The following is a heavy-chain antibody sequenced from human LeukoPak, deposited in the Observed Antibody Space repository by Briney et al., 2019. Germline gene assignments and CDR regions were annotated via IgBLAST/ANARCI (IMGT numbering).Heavy chain of an antibody. CDR3: ARGDTTSWYLSR. J-gene: IGHJ4*02. V-gene: IGHV1-2*02. CDR2: INPNSGGT. CDR1: GYSFTGYY. D-gene: IGHD6-13*01. Sequence: ASVKVSCKASGYSFTGYYMHWVRQAPGQGLEWMGWINPNSGGTNSAQKFQGRVTMTRDTSISTAYMELSRLRSDDTALYYCARGDTTSWYLSRWGQGTLVSVSS.